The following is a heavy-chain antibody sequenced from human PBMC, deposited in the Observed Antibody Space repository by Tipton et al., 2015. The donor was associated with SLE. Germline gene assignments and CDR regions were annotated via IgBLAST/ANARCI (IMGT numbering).Heavy chain of an antibody. Sequence: TLSLTCAVYGGSFSGYYWSWIRQPPGKGLAWIGEINHSGSPNYHPSLKSRVTISVDTSKNQFSLKLSSVTTAETAVYYCARGSYSNSWAPDYWGQGTLVTVSA. CDR1: GGSFSGYY. V-gene: IGHV4-34*01. CDR3: ARGSYSNSWAPDY. D-gene: IGHD6-6*01. J-gene: IGHJ4*02. CDR2: INHSGSP.